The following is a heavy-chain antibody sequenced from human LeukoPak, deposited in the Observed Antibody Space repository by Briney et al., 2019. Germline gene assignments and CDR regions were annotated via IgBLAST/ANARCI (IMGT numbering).Heavy chain of an antibody. CDR3: ARRYWNYSDVFDY. CDR2: IYYSGST. Sequence: SETLSLTSTVSGGSISSSSYYWGWIRQPPGKGLEWIGSIYYSGSTYYNPSLKSRVTISVDTSKNQFSLKLSSVTAADTAVYYCARRYWNYSDVFDYWGQGTLVTVSS. D-gene: IGHD1-7*01. CDR1: GGSISSSSYY. J-gene: IGHJ4*02. V-gene: IGHV4-39*01.